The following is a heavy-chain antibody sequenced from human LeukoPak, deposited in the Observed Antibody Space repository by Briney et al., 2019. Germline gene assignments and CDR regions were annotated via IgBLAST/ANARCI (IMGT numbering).Heavy chain of an antibody. J-gene: IGHJ6*02. Sequence: PGGPLSSPCEPSDSPVSANPWTWAARPPGKGLEWVPVIYSDGSTYYAYSVKGRFTSSRDNTKNTLYLQMNSLRAEDTAVHYCARVGTGYYYYGMDVWGQGTTVTVSS. CDR2: IYSDGST. CDR3: ARVGTGYYYYGMDV. V-gene: IGHV3-53*01. CDR1: DSPVSANP. D-gene: IGHD1-1*01.